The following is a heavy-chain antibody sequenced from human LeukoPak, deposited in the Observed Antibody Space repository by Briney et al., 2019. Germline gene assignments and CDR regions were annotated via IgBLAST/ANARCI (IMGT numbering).Heavy chain of an antibody. CDR3: ARLLDYDILTGYYPDSHFDY. CDR2: IYYSGST. V-gene: IGHV4-39*01. J-gene: IGHJ4*02. CDR1: GGSISSSSYY. D-gene: IGHD3-9*01. Sequence: PSETLSLTCTVSGGSISSSSYYWGWIRQPPGKGLEWIGSIYYSGSTYYNPSLKSRVTISVDTSKNQFSPKLSSVTAADTAVYYCARLLDYDILTGYYPDSHFDYWGQGTLVTVSS.